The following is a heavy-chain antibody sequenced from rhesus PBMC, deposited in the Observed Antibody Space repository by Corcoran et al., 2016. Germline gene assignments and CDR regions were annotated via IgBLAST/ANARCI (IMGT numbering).Heavy chain of an antibody. Sequence: EVQLMQSGAEVKKPGASVKISCKASGYTFTDYYLHWVRQALGTGLEWMGRVDPEDGEVVHAQKCQDRVTMTADTSTDTAYMELSSLRSEDTAVYYCAIGIIVGRDYWGQGVLVTVSS. J-gene: IGHJ4*01. D-gene: IGHD6-13*01. V-gene: IGHV1-111*02. CDR1: GYTFTDYY. CDR3: AIGIIVGRDY. CDR2: VDPEDGEV.